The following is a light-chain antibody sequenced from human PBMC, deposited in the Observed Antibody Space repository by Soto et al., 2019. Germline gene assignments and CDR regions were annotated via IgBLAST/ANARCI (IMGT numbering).Light chain of an antibody. Sequence: QSVLTQPASVSGSPGQSITISCTGTSNDVGAYNYVAWYQHHPGKAPKLIISEVSDRPSGVSNRFSASKSGSTASLTISGLQADDEAHYYRSSYTTTNTLVVFGGGTKLTVL. J-gene: IGLJ2*01. CDR1: SNDVGAYNY. CDR3: SSYTTTNTLVV. CDR2: EVS. V-gene: IGLV2-14*01.